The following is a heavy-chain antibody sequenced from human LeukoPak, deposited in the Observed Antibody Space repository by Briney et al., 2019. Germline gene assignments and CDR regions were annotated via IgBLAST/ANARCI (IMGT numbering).Heavy chain of an antibody. CDR2: ISTSGST. CDR3: ARIGGWYGFDP. V-gene: IGHV4-4*07. CDR1: GGSISSYY. D-gene: IGHD6-19*01. J-gene: IGHJ5*02. Sequence: SETLSLTCTVSGGSISSYYWSWIRQPAGKGLESIGHISTSGSTNYNPSLKSRVTMSVDTSKNQFSLKLSSVTAADTAVYYCARIGGWYGFDPWGQGTLVTVSS.